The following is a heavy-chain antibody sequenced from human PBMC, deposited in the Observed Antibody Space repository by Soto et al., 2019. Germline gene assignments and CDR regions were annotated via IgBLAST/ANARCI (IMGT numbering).Heavy chain of an antibody. CDR3: ARDRLYPIYYYYGMDV. V-gene: IGHV3-30-3*01. Sequence: PGGFLRLSCAASGVTFSSYAMHWVRQAPGKGLEWVAVISYDGSNKYYADSVKGRFTISRDNSKNTLYLQMNSLRAEDTAVYYRARDRLYPIYYYYGMDVWGQGTTVTVSS. CDR2: ISYDGSNK. CDR1: GVTFSSYA. J-gene: IGHJ6*02. D-gene: IGHD2-2*02.